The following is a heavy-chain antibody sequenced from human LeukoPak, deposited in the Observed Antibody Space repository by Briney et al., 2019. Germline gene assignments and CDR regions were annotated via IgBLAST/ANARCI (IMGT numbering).Heavy chain of an antibody. Sequence: GGSLRLSCAASGFTFSSYWMSWVRQAPGKGLEWVSVIYSGGSTYYADSVKGRFTISRDNSKNTLYLQMNSLRAEDTAVYYCARDGTGTTRAFDIWGQGTMVTVSS. CDR3: ARDGTGTTRAFDI. CDR2: IYSGGST. J-gene: IGHJ3*02. D-gene: IGHD1-1*01. V-gene: IGHV3-53*01. CDR1: GFTFSSYW.